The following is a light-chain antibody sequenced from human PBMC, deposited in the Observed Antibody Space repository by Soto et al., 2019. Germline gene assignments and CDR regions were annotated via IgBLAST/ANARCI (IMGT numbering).Light chain of an antibody. J-gene: IGKJ1*01. CDR3: QQYNSYSAA. CDR1: ESISTY. V-gene: IGKV1-5*03. Sequence: DIQMTQSPSTLSASVGDRVTITCRASESISTYLAWYQQKPGKAPKLLIYQASTLDSGVPSRFSGSGSGTEFTLTINSLQPDDFATYFCQQYNSYSAAFGQGTKVDIK. CDR2: QAS.